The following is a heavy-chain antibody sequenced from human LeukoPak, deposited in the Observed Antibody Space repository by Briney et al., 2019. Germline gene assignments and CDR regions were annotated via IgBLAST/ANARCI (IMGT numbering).Heavy chain of an antibody. V-gene: IGHV3-30*18. CDR2: ISYDGSNK. J-gene: IGHJ6*02. D-gene: IGHD1-26*01. CDR3: AKGRVGANGYYYYGMDV. Sequence: GSSLRLSSAATGFTFSSFSMHWVRQAPGKGLEWVAVISYDGSNKYYADSVKGRFTISRDNSKNTLYLQMNSLRIEDTAVYYCAKGRVGANGYYYYGMDVWGQGTTVSVSS. CDR1: GFTFSSFS.